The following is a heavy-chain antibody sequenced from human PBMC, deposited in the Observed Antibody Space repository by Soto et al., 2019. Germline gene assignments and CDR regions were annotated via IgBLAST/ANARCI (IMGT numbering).Heavy chain of an antibody. D-gene: IGHD2-8*01. CDR1: GFRFRDYW. Sequence: GGSLRLSCAVSGFRFRDYWMSWVRQAPGKGLEWVANIKQDESDKYYVDSVKGRFTISRDNAKNALYLQMNSLRVSLYCTNGVCHFDYWGQGTLVTVSS. CDR2: IKQDESDK. J-gene: IGHJ4*02. CDR3: CHFDY. V-gene: IGHV3-7*01.